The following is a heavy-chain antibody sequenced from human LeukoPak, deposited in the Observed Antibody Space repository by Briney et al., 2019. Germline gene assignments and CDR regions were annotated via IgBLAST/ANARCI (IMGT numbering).Heavy chain of an antibody. J-gene: IGHJ6*03. Sequence: GRSLRLSCAASGFTFSGYGMHWVRQAPGKGLQWVAVIWYDGSKKYYADSVKGRFTISRDNSKNTLYLQMNSLRAEDTAVYYCAKDMGDIVVVPAASAYYYYMDVWGKGTTVTVSS. CDR2: IWYDGSKK. D-gene: IGHD2-2*01. CDR3: AKDMGDIVVVPAASAYYYYMDV. CDR1: GFTFSGYG. V-gene: IGHV3-33*06.